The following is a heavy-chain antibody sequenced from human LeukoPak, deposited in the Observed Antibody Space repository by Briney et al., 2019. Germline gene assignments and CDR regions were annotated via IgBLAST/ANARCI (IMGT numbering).Heavy chain of an antibody. CDR2: IYHSGNT. V-gene: IGHV4-39*01. D-gene: IGHD4-17*01. Sequence: SETLSLTCTVSGVSISSSTYYWGWIRQPPGKGLEWIGNIYHSGNTYYNPSLKSRVAISVDTSKNQFSLKLRSVTAADTAVYYCAIDYGDYDLQYWGQATLVTVSS. J-gene: IGHJ4*01. CDR1: GVSISSSTYY. CDR3: AIDYGDYDLQY.